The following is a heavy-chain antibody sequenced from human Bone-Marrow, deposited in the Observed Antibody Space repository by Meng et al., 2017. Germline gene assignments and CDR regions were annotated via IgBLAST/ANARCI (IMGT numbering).Heavy chain of an antibody. V-gene: IGHV3-20*04. J-gene: IGHJ4*02. D-gene: IGHD2-2*01. CDR2: INWNGGST. CDR3: ARDITAYCSGPTCFANYFDY. CDR1: GFKFDDHG. Sequence: GESLKISCAASGFKFDDHGMSWVRQAPGKGLEWVSGINWNGGSTGYVDSVKGRFTISRDNAKNSLYLQMNSLRAEDTAFYYCARDITAYCSGPTCFANYFDYWGQG.